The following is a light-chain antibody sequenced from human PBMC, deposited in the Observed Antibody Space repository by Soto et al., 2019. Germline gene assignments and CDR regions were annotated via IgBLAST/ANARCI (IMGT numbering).Light chain of an antibody. CDR1: SSDVGGYNY. Sequence: QSALTQPPSASGSPGQSVTISCTGTSSDVGGYNYVSWYQQHPGKAPKLMIYEVSKRPSGVPDRFSGSKSGNTASLTVSGLRAEDEADYYFSSYAGSNNVVFGGGTKVTVL. J-gene: IGLJ2*01. CDR2: EVS. CDR3: SSYAGSNNVV. V-gene: IGLV2-8*01.